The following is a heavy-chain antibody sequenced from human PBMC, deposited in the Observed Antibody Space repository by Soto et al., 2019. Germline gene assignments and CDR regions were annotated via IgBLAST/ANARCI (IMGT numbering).Heavy chain of an antibody. CDR1: GFTFSDHY. Sequence: GGSLRLSCAVSGFTFSDHYMDWVRQAPGKGLEWVGRSRNKANSYTTEYAASGKGRFTISRDDSKNSLYLQMNSLTTEDTAVYYCARDSDGSGSYNYYMDVWGKGTTVTAS. V-gene: IGHV3-72*01. CDR2: SRNKANSYTT. J-gene: IGHJ6*03. CDR3: ARDSDGSGSYNYYMDV. D-gene: IGHD3-10*01.